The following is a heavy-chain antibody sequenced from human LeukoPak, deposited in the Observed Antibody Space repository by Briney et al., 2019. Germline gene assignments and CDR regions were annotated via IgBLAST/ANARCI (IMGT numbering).Heavy chain of an antibody. D-gene: IGHD5-24*01. CDR1: GGSVSSGSYY. V-gene: IGHV4-61*01. CDR3: ARESRDGYNYLDY. J-gene: IGHJ4*02. CDR2: IYYSGST. Sequence: PSETLSLPCTVSGGSVSSGSYYWRWIRQPPGKGLEWIGYIYYSGSTNYHPSLKSRVTISVDTSKNQFSLKLSSVTAADTAVYYCARESRDGYNYLDYWGQGTLVTVSS.